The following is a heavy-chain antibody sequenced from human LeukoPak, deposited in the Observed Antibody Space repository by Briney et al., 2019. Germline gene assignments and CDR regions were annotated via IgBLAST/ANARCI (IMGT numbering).Heavy chain of an antibody. CDR2: TYYRSTWYN. V-gene: IGHV6-1*01. CDR3: ARDQLELPYANWFDP. Sequence: SQTLSLTCAISGDSVSSNSVTWNWIRQSPSRGLEWLGRTYYRSTWYNDYAVSVKSRITINPDTSKNQFSLQLNSMTPEDTAVYYCARDQLELPYANWFDPWGQGTLVTVSS. CDR1: GDSVSSNSVT. D-gene: IGHD1-7*01. J-gene: IGHJ5*02.